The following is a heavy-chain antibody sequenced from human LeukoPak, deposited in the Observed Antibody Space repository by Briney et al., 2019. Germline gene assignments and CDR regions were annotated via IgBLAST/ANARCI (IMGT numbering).Heavy chain of an antibody. CDR1: GLTFRNHA. V-gene: IGHV3-23*01. CDR2: ITGSGDTS. D-gene: IGHD3-10*01. CDR3: AKENYYGSSPYYFDY. J-gene: IGHJ4*02. Sequence: PGGSLRLSCAASGLTFRNHAMSWVRQAPGKGLEWVAGITGSGDTSYHAESVKGRLTISRDNSKNTLYLQMNSLRAEDTAVYYCAKENYYGSSPYYFDYWGQGTLVTVSS.